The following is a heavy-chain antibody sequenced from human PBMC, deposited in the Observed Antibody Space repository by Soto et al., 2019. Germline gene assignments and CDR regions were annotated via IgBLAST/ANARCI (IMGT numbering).Heavy chain of an antibody. Sequence: EVRLRGSGGDLVQPGGSLRLSCAASGFTFSIYAMSWVRQAPGEGLEWVSAITATGDNTYYADSVKGRFTISRDNSKNTVHLQMNSLRGEDTAVYYCAKDRGGFTSGWELFDFWGQGTLVTVSS. CDR3: AKDRGGFTSGWELFDF. CDR1: GFTFSIYA. J-gene: IGHJ4*02. V-gene: IGHV3-23*01. D-gene: IGHD6-19*01. CDR2: ITATGDNT.